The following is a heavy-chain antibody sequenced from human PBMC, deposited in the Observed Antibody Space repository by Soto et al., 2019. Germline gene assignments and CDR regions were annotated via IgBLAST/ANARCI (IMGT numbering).Heavy chain of an antibody. CDR1: GGTFSSYA. CDR3: ARGCSSTSCYNWFDP. D-gene: IGHD2-2*01. Sequence: SVKVSCKASGGTFSSYAISWVRQAPGQGLEWMGGIIPIFGTANYAQKFQGRVTITADESTSTAYMELSSLRSEDTAVYYCARGCSSTSCYNWFDPWGPGALVTVSS. CDR2: IIPIFGTA. J-gene: IGHJ5*02. V-gene: IGHV1-69*13.